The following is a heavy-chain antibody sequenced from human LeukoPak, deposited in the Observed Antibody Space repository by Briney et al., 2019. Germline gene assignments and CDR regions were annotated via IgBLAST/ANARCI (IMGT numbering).Heavy chain of an antibody. CDR3: AKVSGSYYDESIYFDY. Sequence: PGGSLRLSCAASGFTFDDYAMRWVRQAPGKGLEWVSGISWNSGSIGYADSVKGRFTISRDNAKNSLYLQMNSLRAEDTALYYCAKVSGSYYDESIYFDYWGQGTLVTVSS. CDR1: GFTFDDYA. CDR2: ISWNSGSI. V-gene: IGHV3-9*01. J-gene: IGHJ4*02. D-gene: IGHD1-26*01.